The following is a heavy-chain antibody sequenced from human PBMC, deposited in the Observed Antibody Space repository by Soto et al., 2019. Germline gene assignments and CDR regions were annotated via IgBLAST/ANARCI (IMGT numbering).Heavy chain of an antibody. CDR3: ATTPGGDYDFDY. V-gene: IGHV1-24*01. CDR2: FDPEDGET. J-gene: IGHJ4*02. CDR1: GYTLTELS. Sequence: ASVKVSCKVSGYTLTELSMHWVRQAPGKGLEWMGGFDPEDGETIYAQKFQGRVTMTEDTSTDTAYMELSSLRSEDTAVYYCATTPGGDYDFDYWGRGTLVTVSS. D-gene: IGHD4-17*01.